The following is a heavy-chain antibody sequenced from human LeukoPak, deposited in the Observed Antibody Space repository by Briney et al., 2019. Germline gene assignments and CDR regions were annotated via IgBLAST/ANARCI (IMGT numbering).Heavy chain of an antibody. V-gene: IGHV3-64*01. D-gene: IGHD3-22*01. J-gene: IGHJ6*03. CDR1: GFTFSSYA. CDR3: ARGISYEDSRMGPYYYYYMDV. CDR2: ISSNGGST. Sequence: PGGSLRLSCAASGFTFSSYAMHWVRQAPGKGLEYVSAISSNGGSTYYANSVKGRFTISRDNSKNTLYLQMGSLRAEDMAVYYCARGISYEDSRMGPYYYYYMDVWGKGTTVTVSS.